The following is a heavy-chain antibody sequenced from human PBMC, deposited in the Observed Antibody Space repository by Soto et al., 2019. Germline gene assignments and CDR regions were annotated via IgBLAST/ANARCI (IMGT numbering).Heavy chain of an antibody. D-gene: IGHD4-17*01. CDR1: GGSISSGGYY. V-gene: IGHV4-31*03. J-gene: IGHJ6*03. Sequence: QVQLQESGPGLVKPSQTLSLTCTVSGGSISSGGYYWSWIRQHPGKGLEWIGYIYYSGSTYYNPSLHIRVTISVDTSKNQYSLKLSSVTAAATAVYYCARSPGDYDSDYYYYMDVWGKGTTVTVSS. CDR2: IYYSGST. CDR3: ARSPGDYDSDYYYYMDV.